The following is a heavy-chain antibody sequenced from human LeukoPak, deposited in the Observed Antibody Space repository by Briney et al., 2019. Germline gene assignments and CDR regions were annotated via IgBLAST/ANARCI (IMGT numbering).Heavy chain of an antibody. Sequence: PGGSLRLSCAASGFTFSSYEMNWVRQAPGKGLEWVSYISSSGSTIYYADSVKGRSTISRNNAKNSLYLQMNSLRAEDTAVYYCARGWAVAGSFDYWGQGTLVTVSS. CDR1: GFTFSSYE. J-gene: IGHJ4*02. D-gene: IGHD6-19*01. CDR2: ISSSGSTI. CDR3: ARGWAVAGSFDY. V-gene: IGHV3-48*03.